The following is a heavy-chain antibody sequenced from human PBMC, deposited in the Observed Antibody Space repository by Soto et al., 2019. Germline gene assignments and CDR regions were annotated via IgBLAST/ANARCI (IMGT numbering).Heavy chain of an antibody. CDR3: ARHPSRAGPLVPAHGPQKLGFDP. CDR2: IYYSGST. J-gene: IGHJ5*02. V-gene: IGHV4-39*01. Sequence: SETLSLTCTVSGGSISSSSYYWGWIRQPPGKGLEWIGSIYYSGSTYYNPSLKSRVTISVDTSKNQFSLKLSSVTAADTAVYYCARHPSRAGPLVPAHGPQKLGFDPWGQGTLVTVSS. CDR1: GGSISSSSYY. D-gene: IGHD2-2*01.